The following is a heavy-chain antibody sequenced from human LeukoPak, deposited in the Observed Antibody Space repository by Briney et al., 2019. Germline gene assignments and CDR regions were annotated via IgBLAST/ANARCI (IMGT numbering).Heavy chain of an antibody. CDR3: ARGRTYYYGSGSYYYGY. Sequence: SETLSLTCTVSGGSISTSNYYWGWIRQPPGTGLEWIGEINHSGSTNYNPSLKSRVTISVDTSKNQFSLKLSSVTAADTAVYYCARGRTYYYGSGSYYYGYWGQGTLVTVSS. CDR1: GGSISTSNYY. D-gene: IGHD3-10*01. V-gene: IGHV4-39*07. J-gene: IGHJ4*02. CDR2: INHSGST.